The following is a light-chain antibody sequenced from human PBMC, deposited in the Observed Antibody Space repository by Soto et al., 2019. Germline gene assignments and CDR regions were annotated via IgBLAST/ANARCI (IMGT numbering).Light chain of an antibody. CDR1: QSISSY. CDR2: AAS. Sequence: DIQMTQSPSSLSASVGDRVTITCRASQSISSYLNWYQQKPGKAPKLLIYAASSLQSGVPSRFSGSGSGTEFTLTISSLQPDDFATYYCQHYNSYSEACGQGTKVDIK. J-gene: IGKJ1*01. CDR3: QHYNSYSEA. V-gene: IGKV1-39*01.